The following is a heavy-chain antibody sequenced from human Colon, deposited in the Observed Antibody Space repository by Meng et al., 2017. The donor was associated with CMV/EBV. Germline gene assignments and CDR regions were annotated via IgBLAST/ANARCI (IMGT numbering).Heavy chain of an antibody. J-gene: IGHJ5*02. CDR2: IYFRGST. CDR1: GFTFRSYE. CDR3: AREGYPGGSEFGP. D-gene: IGHD2-15*01. V-gene: IGHV4-59*12. Sequence: GSLRLSCSASGFTFRSYEMNWVRQAPGKGLEWVGSIYFRGSTYYNPSLKSRVAMSLDTSKSQFSLNLTSMTAADTAMYYCAREGYPGGSEFGPWGQGILVTVSS.